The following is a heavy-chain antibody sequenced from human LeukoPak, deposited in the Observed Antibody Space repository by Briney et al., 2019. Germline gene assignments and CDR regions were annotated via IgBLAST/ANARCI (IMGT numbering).Heavy chain of an antibody. CDR1: GFIFSSFA. J-gene: IGHJ3*02. Sequence: GGSLRLSCEASGFIFSSFAMHWVRQAPGKGLEHLAFIQSDGSYTYYADSVKGRFTISRDNSKNTLYLQMNNLRAEDTAVYYCARDLFAFDIWGQGTMVTVSS. CDR3: ARDLFAFDI. V-gene: IGHV3-30*02. CDR2: IQSDGSYT.